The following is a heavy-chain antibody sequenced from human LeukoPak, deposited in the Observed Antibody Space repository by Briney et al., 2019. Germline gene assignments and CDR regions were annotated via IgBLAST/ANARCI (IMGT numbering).Heavy chain of an antibody. CDR1: GFTFSNYA. D-gene: IGHD1-26*01. V-gene: IGHV3-23*01. J-gene: IGHJ4*02. Sequence: GGSLRLSCAASGFTFSNYAMSWVRQAPGKGLEWVSTISGSGGSTSYADSLKGRFTISRDNSKNTLYLQMSSLRAEDTAVYYCARDRIVGATRGGDFDYWGQGTLVTVSS. CDR3: ARDRIVGATRGGDFDY. CDR2: ISGSGGST.